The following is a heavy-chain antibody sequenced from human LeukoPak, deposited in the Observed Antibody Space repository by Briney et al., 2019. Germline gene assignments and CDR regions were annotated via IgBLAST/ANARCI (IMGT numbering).Heavy chain of an antibody. D-gene: IGHD3-10*01. CDR3: ARGRGTTMVRGVITHYFDL. CDR2: IEPNSGGT. J-gene: IGHJ2*01. CDR1: GYTFTAHY. Sequence: AAVRDSCRASGYTFTAHYIHSVRQAPGQGLEWMGWIEPNSGGTNYAQRFLGSVTMPGETSTNTAFMEVRRLRYDDTAIYYCARGRGTTMVRGVITHYFDLWGRGSLVTVSS. V-gene: IGHV1-2*02.